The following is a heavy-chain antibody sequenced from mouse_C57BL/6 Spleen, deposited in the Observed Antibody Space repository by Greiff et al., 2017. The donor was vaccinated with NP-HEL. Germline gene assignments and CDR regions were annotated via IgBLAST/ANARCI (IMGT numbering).Heavy chain of an antibody. Sequence: EVQLVESGGDLVKPGGSLKLSCAASGFTFSSYGMSWVRQTPDKRLEWVATISSGGSYTYYPDSVKGRFTISRDNAKNTLYLQMSSLKSEDTAMYYCARHGDYDGTPLGYWGQGTTLTVSS. V-gene: IGHV5-6*01. D-gene: IGHD2-4*01. CDR3: ARHGDYDGTPLGY. CDR2: ISSGGSYT. CDR1: GFTFSSYG. J-gene: IGHJ2*01.